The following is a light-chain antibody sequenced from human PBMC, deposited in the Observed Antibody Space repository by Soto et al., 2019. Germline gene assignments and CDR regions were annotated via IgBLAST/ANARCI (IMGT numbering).Light chain of an antibody. V-gene: IGLV2-14*01. CDR1: SSDVGGYNY. J-gene: IGLJ1*01. Sequence: QSLLTQPASVSVSPGQSITISCTGTSSDVGGYNYVAWYQQHPGKVPRLMIYEVSNRPSGVSNRFSGSKSGSTASLTISGLQAEDEADYYCISYTSSSTSYVFGTGTKVTVL. CDR3: ISYTSSSTSYV. CDR2: EVS.